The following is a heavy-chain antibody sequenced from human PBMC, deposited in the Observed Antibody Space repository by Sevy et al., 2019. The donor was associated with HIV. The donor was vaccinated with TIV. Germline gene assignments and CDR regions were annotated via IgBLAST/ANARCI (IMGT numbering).Heavy chain of an antibody. CDR2: IKQDGSEK. V-gene: IGHV3-7*01. CDR3: ARRDGIGSYYDSSGYYYFDY. J-gene: IGHJ4*02. CDR1: GFTFSSYW. Sequence: RSLRLSCAASGFTFSSYWMSWVRQAPGKGLEWVANIKQDGSEKYYVDSVKGRFTISRDNAKNSLYLQMNSLRAEDTAVYYCARRDGIGSYYDSSGYYYFDYWGQGTLVTVSS. D-gene: IGHD3-22*01.